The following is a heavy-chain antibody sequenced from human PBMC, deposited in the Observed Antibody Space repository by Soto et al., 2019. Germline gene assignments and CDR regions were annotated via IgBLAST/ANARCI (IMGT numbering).Heavy chain of an antibody. D-gene: IGHD6-13*01. V-gene: IGHV3-33*01. Sequence: GGSLRLSCEASGFTFSSSGMHWVRQAPGKGLEWVAVIWFDGSNEVYADSVKGRFTISRDNSRNTMYLQMNSLRPEDTGVYFCARSHSSIWHWEGGPLDLWGQGTMVTVSS. J-gene: IGHJ3*01. CDR2: IWFDGSNE. CDR3: ARSHSSIWHWEGGPLDL. CDR1: GFTFSSSG.